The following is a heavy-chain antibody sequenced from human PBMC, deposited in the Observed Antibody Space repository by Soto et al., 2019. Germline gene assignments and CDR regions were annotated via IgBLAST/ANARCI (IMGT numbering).Heavy chain of an antibody. CDR1: GFTFSDHY. CDR2: ISSDATTM. CDR3: ASYGDVCSGADFHRHLNY. J-gene: IGHJ4*02. D-gene: IGHD3-10*02. V-gene: IGHV3-11*01. Sequence: GGPLRLSCTASGFTFSDHYMTWIRQAPGKGLEWVSKISSDATTMYYADSVKGRFTVSRDNAKNSVYLELNSLRAEDTAVYFCASYGDVCSGADFHRHLNYWGQGTLVTVSS.